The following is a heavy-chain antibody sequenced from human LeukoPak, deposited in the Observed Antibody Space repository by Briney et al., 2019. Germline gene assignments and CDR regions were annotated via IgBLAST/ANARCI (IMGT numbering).Heavy chain of an antibody. V-gene: IGHV1-18*01. D-gene: IGHD3-3*01. CDR2: ISAYNGNT. CDR3: ARNLNYDFWSGYLWGLFDY. CDR1: GYTFTSYG. Sequence: ASVKVSCTASGYTFTSYGISWVRQAPGQGLEWMGWISAYNGNTNYAQKLQGRVTMTTDTSTSTAYMELRSLRSDDTAVYYCARNLNYDFWSGYLWGLFDYWGQGTLVTVSS. J-gene: IGHJ4*02.